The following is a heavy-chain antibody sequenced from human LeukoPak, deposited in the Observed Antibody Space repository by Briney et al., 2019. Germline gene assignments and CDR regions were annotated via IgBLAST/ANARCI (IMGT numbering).Heavy chain of an antibody. CDR1: GFIFSSAW. Sequence: GGSLRLSCAASGFIFSSAWMTWVRQAPGKGLEWVGHIKNKTNGGTTDYAAPVKGRFIISRDDSKNTLYLQMNSLRTEDTAVYYCARGFCSSSSCYQGPFDFWGRGPWSPSPQ. J-gene: IGHJ4*02. D-gene: IGHD2-2*01. V-gene: IGHV3-15*01. CDR2: IKNKTNGGTT. CDR3: ARGFCSSSSCYQGPFDF.